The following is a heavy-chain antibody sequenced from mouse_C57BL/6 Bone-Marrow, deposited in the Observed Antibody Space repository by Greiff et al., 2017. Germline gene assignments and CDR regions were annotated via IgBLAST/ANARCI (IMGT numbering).Heavy chain of an antibody. CDR3: ARGNGLGFAY. CDR2: INPNNGGT. D-gene: IGHD6-1*01. CDR1: GYTFTDYN. J-gene: IGHJ3*01. V-gene: IGHV1-18*01. Sequence: EVMLVESGPELVKPGASVKIPCKASGYTFTDYNMDWVKQSHGKSLEWIGDINPNNGGTIYNQKFKGKATLTVDKSSSTAYMELRSLTSADTAVYYCARGNGLGFAYWGQGTLITVTA.